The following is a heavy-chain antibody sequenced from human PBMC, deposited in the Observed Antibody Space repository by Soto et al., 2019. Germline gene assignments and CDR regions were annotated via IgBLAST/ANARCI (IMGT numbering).Heavy chain of an antibody. CDR2: ISGSGGIT. CDR1: GFTFSSYA. D-gene: IGHD2-2*01. J-gene: IGHJ6*02. Sequence: PGGSLRLSCVASGFTFSSYAMTWVRQAPGKGLEWVSGISGSGGITNYADSVKGRFTISRDNSKNTLYLQMNNLSDEDTAVYYCAKDSLRSVIEPVYGMDVWGHGTTVTVSS. V-gene: IGHV3-23*01. CDR3: AKDSLRSVIEPVYGMDV.